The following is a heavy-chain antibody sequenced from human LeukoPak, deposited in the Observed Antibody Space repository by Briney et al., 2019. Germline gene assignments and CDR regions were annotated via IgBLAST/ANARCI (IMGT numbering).Heavy chain of an antibody. J-gene: IGHJ4*02. D-gene: IGHD3-10*01. CDR1: GFTFDDYA. Sequence: GGSLRLSCAASGFTFDDYALHWVRQFPGKGLEWVSLISWDGGRTYYADSVKGRFTISRDNSKNSLYLQMNSLRTEDTALYYGAKDKFDGSGSYYFDHWGQGTLVTVSS. CDR2: ISWDGGRT. V-gene: IGHV3-43D*03. CDR3: AKDKFDGSGSYYFDH.